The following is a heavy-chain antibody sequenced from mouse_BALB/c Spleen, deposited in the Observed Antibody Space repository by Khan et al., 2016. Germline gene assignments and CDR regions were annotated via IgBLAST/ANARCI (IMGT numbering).Heavy chain of an antibody. J-gene: IGHJ4*01. V-gene: IGHV10-1*02. CDR2: IRSKSNNYAT. CDR3: VRHPYGGYSMDY. CDR1: GFTFNTYA. D-gene: IGHD1-1*01. Sequence: EVQLVESGGGLVQPKGSLKLSCAASGFTFNTYAMNWVRQAPGKGLEWVARIRSKSNNYATFYADSVKDRFTISRDDSQNMLYLQMNNLKTEDTAMYYVVRHPYGGYSMDYWGQGTSVTVSS.